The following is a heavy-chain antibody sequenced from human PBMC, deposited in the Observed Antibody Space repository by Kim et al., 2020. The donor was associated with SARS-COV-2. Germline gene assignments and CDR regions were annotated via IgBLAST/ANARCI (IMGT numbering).Heavy chain of an antibody. CDR3: AREQHISDYFYSYFFDH. CDR1: GFTVSGNY. V-gene: IGHV3-66*01. J-gene: IGHJ4*02. CDR2: IYSGGST. D-gene: IGHD3-22*01. Sequence: GGSLRRSCAASGFTVSGNYMSWVRQAPGKGLEWVSVIYSGGSTYYADSVRGRFTISRDNSKNTLYLQMNRLRAEDTAVYYCAREQHISDYFYSYFFDHWGQGTMVTVSA.